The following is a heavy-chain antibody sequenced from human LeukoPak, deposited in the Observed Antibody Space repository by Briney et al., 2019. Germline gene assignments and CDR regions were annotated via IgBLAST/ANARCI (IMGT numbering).Heavy chain of an antibody. J-gene: IGHJ6*03. V-gene: IGHV4-59*01. CDR1: GGSISSYY. Sequence: SETLSLTCTVSGGSISSYYWSWIRQPPGKGLEWIGYIYYSGSTNYNPSLKSRVTISVDTSKNQFSLKLSSVTAADTAVYYCARGYSSNYYYYMDVWGKGTTVTVSS. CDR3: ARGYSSNYYYYMDV. D-gene: IGHD5-18*01. CDR2: IYYSGST.